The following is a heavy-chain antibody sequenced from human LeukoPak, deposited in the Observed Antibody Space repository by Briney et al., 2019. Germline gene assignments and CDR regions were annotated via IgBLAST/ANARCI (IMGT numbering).Heavy chain of an antibody. CDR1: GFTFSSYW. CDR2: IKQDGSEK. J-gene: IGHJ5*02. V-gene: IGHV3-7*03. CDR3: ARGGVPAAGLRWFDP. D-gene: IGHD2-2*01. Sequence: GGSLRLSCAASGFTFSSYWMSWVRQAPGKGLEWVANIKQDGSEKYYVDSVKGRFTISRDNAKNSLYLQMNSLRAEDTAVYYCARGGVPAAGLRWFDPWGQGTLVTVSS.